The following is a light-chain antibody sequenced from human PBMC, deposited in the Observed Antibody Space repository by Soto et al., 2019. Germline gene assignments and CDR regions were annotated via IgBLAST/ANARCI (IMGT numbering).Light chain of an antibody. V-gene: IGKV3-20*01. Sequence: EIVLTQSPGTLSLSPGERATLSCRASQSVSSSYLAWYQQKSGQAPRLLIYSTSSRATGIPDRFSGSGSGTDFTLTISRLEPEDFAVYYCHQYGSSPLTFGGGTKVDIK. CDR2: STS. CDR3: HQYGSSPLT. J-gene: IGKJ4*01. CDR1: QSVSSSY.